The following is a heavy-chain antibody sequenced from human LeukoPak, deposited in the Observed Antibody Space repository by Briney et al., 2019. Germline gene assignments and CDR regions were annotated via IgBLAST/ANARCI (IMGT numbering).Heavy chain of an antibody. CDR1: GSTFDGSA. V-gene: IGHV3-20*04. Sequence: GGSLRLSCAASGSTFDGSALSWVRQVPGKGLEWVSGINWNGGRTGYADSVKGRFTISRDNAKKSLYLQMNSLRAEDTALYYCTRDRGSGFYYVFDSWGQGALVTVSS. D-gene: IGHD3-22*01. CDR2: INWNGGRT. J-gene: IGHJ4*02. CDR3: TRDRGSGFYYVFDS.